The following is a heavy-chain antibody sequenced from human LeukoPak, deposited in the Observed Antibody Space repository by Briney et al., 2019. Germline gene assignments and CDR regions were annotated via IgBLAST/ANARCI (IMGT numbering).Heavy chain of an antibody. CDR1: GFTFSSYA. J-gene: IGHJ4*02. D-gene: IGHD3-10*01. V-gene: IGHV3-30*04. Sequence: PGGSLRLFCAASGFTFSSYAMHWVRQAPGKGLEWVAVISYDGSNKYYADSVKGRFTISRDNSKNTLYLQMNSLRAEDTAVYYCAREDGRITMVRGVIITADRPGYFDYWGQGTLVTVSS. CDR2: ISYDGSNK. CDR3: AREDGRITMVRGVIITADRPGYFDY.